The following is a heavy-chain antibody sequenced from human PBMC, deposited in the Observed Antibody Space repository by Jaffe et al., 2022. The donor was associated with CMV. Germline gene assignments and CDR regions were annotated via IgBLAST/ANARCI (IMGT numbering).Heavy chain of an antibody. CDR1: GFTFSSYE. CDR2: ISSSGSTI. V-gene: IGHV3-48*03. CDR3: ASGFNVFGVVIRRGLGDAFDI. D-gene: IGHD3-3*01. J-gene: IGHJ3*02. Sequence: EVQLVESGGGLVQPGGSLRLSCAASGFTFSSYEMNWVRQAPGKGLEWVSYISSSGSTIYYADSVKGRFTISRDNAKNSLYLQMNSLRAEDTAVYYCASGFNVFGVVIRRGLGDAFDIWGQGTMVTVSS.